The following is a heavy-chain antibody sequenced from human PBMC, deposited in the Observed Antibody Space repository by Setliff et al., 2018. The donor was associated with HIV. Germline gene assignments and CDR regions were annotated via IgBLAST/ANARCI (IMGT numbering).Heavy chain of an antibody. CDR3: ARTQYDRVEEYFQY. D-gene: IGHD3-22*01. V-gene: IGHV4-34*01. CDR2: INQSGST. Sequence: PSETLSLTCAVYGRSLSGYYWSWIRQPPGKGLEWIGEINQSGSTNYNPSLKSRVTISVDTSTSTVYMELSSLRSDDTAVYYCARTQYDRVEEYFQYWGQGTLVTVSS. CDR1: GRSLSGYY. J-gene: IGHJ1*01.